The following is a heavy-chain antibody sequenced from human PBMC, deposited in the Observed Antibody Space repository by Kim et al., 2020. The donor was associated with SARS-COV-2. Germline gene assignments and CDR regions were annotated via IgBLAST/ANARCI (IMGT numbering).Heavy chain of an antibody. D-gene: IGHD3-9*01. V-gene: IGHV4-30-2*01. J-gene: IGHJ4*02. CDR1: GGSISSGGYS. CDR2: IYHSGST. Sequence: SETLSLTCAVSGGSISSGGYSWSWIRQPPGKGLEWIGYIYHSGSTYYNPSLKSRVTISVDRSKNQFSLKLSSVTAADTAVYYCAREVLYDILTGYHYYFDYWGQGTLVTVSS. CDR3: AREVLYDILTGYHYYFDY.